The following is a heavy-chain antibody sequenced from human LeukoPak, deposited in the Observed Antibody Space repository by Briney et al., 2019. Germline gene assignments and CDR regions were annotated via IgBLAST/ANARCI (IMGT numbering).Heavy chain of an antibody. CDR1: GGSFSIYY. CDR3: ARGPTTVTRAFDY. J-gene: IGHJ4*01. Sequence: PSETLSLTCTVSGGSFSIYYWSWIRQPAGEGLECIGHIYTRGNTNYNPSLKTRATMSVDTSKNQFSLKLSSVTAADTAVYYCARGPTTVTRAFDYSGQGTLLTVSS. D-gene: IGHD4-17*01. V-gene: IGHV4-4*07. CDR2: IYTRGNT.